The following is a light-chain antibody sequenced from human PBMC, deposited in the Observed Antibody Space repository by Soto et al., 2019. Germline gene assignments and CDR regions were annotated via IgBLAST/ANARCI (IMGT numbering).Light chain of an antibody. CDR3: QQYDSPRRT. V-gene: IGKV3-20*01. CDR1: QSISSTY. CDR2: GAS. J-gene: IGKJ1*01. Sequence: EIVLTQSPGTLSLSPGKRVTLSCRASQSISSTYLAWYQQKPGQAPRLLIYGASSRATGIPDRFSGSGSGTDFTLTISRLEPEDFAVYYCQQYDSPRRTFGQGTKGEVQ.